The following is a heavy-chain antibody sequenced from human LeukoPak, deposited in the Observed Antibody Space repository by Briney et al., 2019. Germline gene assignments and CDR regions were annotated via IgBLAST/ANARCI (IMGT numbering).Heavy chain of an antibody. D-gene: IGHD3-10*01. CDR1: GFTFSSYA. CDR2: ISGSGGST. CDR3: AKRPRGNYLDPFDY. J-gene: IGHJ4*02. Sequence: GSLRLSCAASGFTFSSYAMSWVRQAPGKGLEWVSGISGSGGSTYYADSVKGRFTISRDNSKNRLYLQMNSLRAEDTAVYYCAKRPRGNYLDPFDYWGQGTLVTASS. V-gene: IGHV3-23*01.